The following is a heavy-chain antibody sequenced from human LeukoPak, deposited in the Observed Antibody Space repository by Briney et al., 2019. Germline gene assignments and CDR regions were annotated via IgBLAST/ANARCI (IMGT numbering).Heavy chain of an antibody. D-gene: IGHD5-24*01. CDR2: ISSSGYSI. V-gene: IGHV3-11*01. Sequence: PGGSLRLSCAASGFTFSDYYMNWIRQAPGKGLECVSYISSSGYSIFYADSVEGRFTISRDNAKNSLYLHINSLRAEDTAVYYCARVLLGRDGPVDYWGQGTLVTVSS. CDR3: ARVLLGRDGPVDY. J-gene: IGHJ4*02. CDR1: GFTFSDYY.